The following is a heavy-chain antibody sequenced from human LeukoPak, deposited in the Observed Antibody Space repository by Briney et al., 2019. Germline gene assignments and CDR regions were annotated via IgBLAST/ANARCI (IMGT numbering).Heavy chain of an antibody. J-gene: IGHJ4*02. V-gene: IGHV4-39*01. D-gene: IGHD3-3*01. Sequence: SETLSLTCTVSGGSISSSSYYWGWLRQPPGKGLEWIGSIYYSGSTYYNPSLKSPVTITVDTSKNQFSLKLSSVTAADTAVYYCARVGFLEWFFELPAHYFDYWGQGTLVTVSS. CDR3: ARVGFLEWFFELPAHYFDY. CDR1: GGSISSSSYY. CDR2: IYYSGST.